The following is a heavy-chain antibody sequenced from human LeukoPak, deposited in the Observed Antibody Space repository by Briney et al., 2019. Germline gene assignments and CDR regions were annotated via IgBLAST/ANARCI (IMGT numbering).Heavy chain of an antibody. CDR1: GFTFSSYA. CDR2: VTGRGGTT. Sequence: GGSLRLSCAASGFTFSSYAMNWVRQAPGKGLEWVSGVTGRGGTTFYADSVRGRFTISRDNSKNTLYLQMNSLRAEDTAVYYCAKGIYSSGWSYFDYWGHGTLVTVSS. V-gene: IGHV3-23*01. D-gene: IGHD6-19*01. J-gene: IGHJ4*01. CDR3: AKGIYSSGWSYFDY.